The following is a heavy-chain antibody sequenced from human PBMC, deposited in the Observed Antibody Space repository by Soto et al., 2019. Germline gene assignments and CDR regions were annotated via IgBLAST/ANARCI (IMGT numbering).Heavy chain of an antibody. D-gene: IGHD6-19*01. J-gene: IGHJ4*02. V-gene: IGHV4-59*08. CDR3: ARHSGSSGWYYFDY. Sequence: TSETLSLTCTVSGGSISSYYWSWIRQPPGKGLEWIGYINYSGRTNYNPSQKIQVTISEETSKNHFSQKLSSVTAADTAVYYCARHSGSSGWYYFDYWGQGTLVTVSS. CDR2: INYSGRT. CDR1: GGSISSYY.